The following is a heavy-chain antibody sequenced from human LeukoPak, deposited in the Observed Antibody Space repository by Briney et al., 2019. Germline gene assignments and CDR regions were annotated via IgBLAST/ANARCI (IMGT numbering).Heavy chain of an antibody. CDR3: AKADRYSYGYLDY. CDR2: ISYDGSDK. CDR1: GFTFSSYA. V-gene: IGHV3-30*04. Sequence: PGRSLRLSCAASGFTFSSYAMHWVRQAPGKGLEWVAFISYDGSDKYYADSVKGRFTISRDNSKNTLYLQMNSLRAEDTAVYYCAKADRYSYGYLDYWGQGTLVTVSS. D-gene: IGHD5-18*01. J-gene: IGHJ4*02.